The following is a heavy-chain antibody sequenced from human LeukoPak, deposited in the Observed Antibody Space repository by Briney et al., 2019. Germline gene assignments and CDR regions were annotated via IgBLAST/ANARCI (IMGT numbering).Heavy chain of an antibody. V-gene: IGHV1-18*01. Sequence: ASVKVSCKASGYTFTSYGISWVRQAPGQGLEWMGWISAYNGNTNYAQKLQGRVTMTTDTSTSTAYMELRSLRSDDPAVYYCARDHEPSYYYGSGRHNWFDPWGQGTLVTVSS. CDR2: ISAYNGNT. CDR1: GYTFTSYG. D-gene: IGHD3-10*01. J-gene: IGHJ5*02. CDR3: ARDHEPSYYYGSGRHNWFDP.